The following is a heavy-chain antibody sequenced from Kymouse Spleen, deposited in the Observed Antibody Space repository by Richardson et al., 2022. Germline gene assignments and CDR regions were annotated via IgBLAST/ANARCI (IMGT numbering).Heavy chain of an antibody. CDR2: IWYDGSNK. CDR3: AREGYSSDYYYYGMDV. Sequence: QVQLVESGGGVVQPGRSLRLSCAASGFTFSSYGMHWVRQAPGKGLEWVAVIWYDGSNKYYADSVKGRFTISRDNSKNTLYLQMNSLRAEDTAVYYCAREGYSSDYYYYGMDVWGQGTTVTVSS. V-gene: IGHV3-33*01. J-gene: IGHJ6*02. CDR1: GFTFSSYG. D-gene: IGHD6-19*01.